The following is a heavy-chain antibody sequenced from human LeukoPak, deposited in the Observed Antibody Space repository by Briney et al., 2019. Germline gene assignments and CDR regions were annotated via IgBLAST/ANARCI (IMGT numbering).Heavy chain of an antibody. Sequence: PSETLSLTCTVSGGSISSYYWSWIRQPPGKGLEWIGYIYYSGSTNYYPSLKSRVTISVDTSKNQFSLKLSSVTAADTAVYYCARLYYDILTGYLFDYWGQGTLVTVSS. CDR2: IYYSGST. J-gene: IGHJ4*02. D-gene: IGHD3-9*01. V-gene: IGHV4-59*08. CDR1: GGSISSYY. CDR3: ARLYYDILTGYLFDY.